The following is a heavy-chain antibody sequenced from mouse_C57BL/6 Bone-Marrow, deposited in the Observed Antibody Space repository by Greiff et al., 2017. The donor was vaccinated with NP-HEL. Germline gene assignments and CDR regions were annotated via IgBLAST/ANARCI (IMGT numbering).Heavy chain of an antibody. CDR2: ISNGGGST. V-gene: IGHV5-12*01. J-gene: IGHJ4*01. Sequence: EVMLVESGGGLVQPGGSLKLSCAASGFTFSDYYMYWVRQTPEKRLEWVAYISNGGGSTYYPDTVKGRFTISRDNAKNTLYLQMSRLKSEDTAMYYCARHYYGSSHYAMDYWGQGTSVTVSS. CDR1: GFTFSDYY. D-gene: IGHD1-1*01. CDR3: ARHYYGSSHYAMDY.